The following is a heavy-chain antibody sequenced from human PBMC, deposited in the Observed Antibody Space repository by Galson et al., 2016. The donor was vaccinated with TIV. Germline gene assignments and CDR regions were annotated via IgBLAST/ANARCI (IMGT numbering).Heavy chain of an antibody. CDR1: GGTFSSYV. CDR3: ASDRNTAFDTYHYYYGMDV. J-gene: IGHJ6*02. Sequence: SVKVSCKASGGTFSSYVFNWVRLAPGQGLEWMGGIIPLFRTTNYAQKFQGRVTITADESTNTAYMDLNSLRSGDTAVYYCASDRNTAFDTYHYYYGMDVWGQGTTVTVSS. V-gene: IGHV1-69*13. CDR2: IIPLFRTT. D-gene: IGHD5-18*01.